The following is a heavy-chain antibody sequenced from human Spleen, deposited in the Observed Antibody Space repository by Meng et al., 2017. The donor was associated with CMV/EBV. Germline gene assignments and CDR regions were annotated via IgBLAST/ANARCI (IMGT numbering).Heavy chain of an antibody. Sequence: ETLSLTCTVSGGSVSSGSYYWSWIRQPPGKGLEWIGYIYYNGYTNYNPSLKSRVTISLDTSKNQFSLKLSSVTAADTAVYYCATEVLYYYYGMDVWGQGTTVTVSS. CDR1: GGSVSSGSYY. D-gene: IGHD2/OR15-2a*01. CDR2: IYYNGYT. V-gene: IGHV4-61*01. CDR3: ATEVLYYYYGMDV. J-gene: IGHJ6*02.